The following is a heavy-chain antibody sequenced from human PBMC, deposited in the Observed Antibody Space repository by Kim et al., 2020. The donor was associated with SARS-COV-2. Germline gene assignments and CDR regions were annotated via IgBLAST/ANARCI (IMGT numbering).Heavy chain of an antibody. CDR3: ARGQRGLDP. J-gene: IGHJ5*02. CDR2: FYSGGST. V-gene: IGHV3-66*01. D-gene: IGHD6-25*01. CDR1: GLTVSSND. Sequence: GGSLRLSCAASGLTVSSNDMSWVRQAPRKGLEWVAIFYSGGSTYYADSVKGRFTISRDNSKNTLYLQLNSLGVEDTAVYYCARGQRGLDPWGQGTLVTVSS.